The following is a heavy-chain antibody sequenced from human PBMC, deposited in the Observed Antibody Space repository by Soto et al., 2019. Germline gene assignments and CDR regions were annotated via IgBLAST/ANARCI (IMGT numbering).Heavy chain of an antibody. CDR1: GGSLNSYT. Sequence: QVHLVQSGAEVKKPGSSVKVSCKASGGSLNSYTISWVRQAPGQGLEWLGRVIPVLTMTNYAQKFQDRVTISEDKSTGTAYMGLSSLKSEDPAGFSCARDLRECGSNRWGGGSDLWGRGTLVIVSS. J-gene: IGHJ2*01. CDR2: VIPVLTMT. V-gene: IGHV1-69*04. CDR3: ARDLRECGSNRWGGGSDL. D-gene: IGHD1-26*01.